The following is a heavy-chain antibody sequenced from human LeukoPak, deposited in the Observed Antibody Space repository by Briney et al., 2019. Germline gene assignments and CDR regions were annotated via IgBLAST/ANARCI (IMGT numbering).Heavy chain of an antibody. V-gene: IGHV4-30-4*01. CDR3: PIPPEEMAKTRPVEYFDY. J-gene: IGHJ4*02. CDR2: IYYSGST. D-gene: IGHD5-24*01. Sequence: SQTLSLTCTVSGGSISSGDYYWSWIRQPPGKGLEWIGYIYYSGSTYYNPSLKSRVTISVDTSKNQFSLKLSSVTAADTAVYYCPIPPEEMAKTRPVEYFDYWGQGTLVTVSS. CDR1: GGSISSGDYY.